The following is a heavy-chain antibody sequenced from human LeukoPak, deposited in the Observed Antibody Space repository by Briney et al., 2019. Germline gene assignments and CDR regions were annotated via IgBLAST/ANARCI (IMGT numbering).Heavy chain of an antibody. J-gene: IGHJ4*02. V-gene: IGHV1-2*02. CDR1: GYIFTDSY. CDR2: INPNHGGT. Sequence: ASVKVSCKTSGYIFTDSYIHWVRQAPGQGLEYMGWINPNHGGTDYAQNFQDRVTMTGDTSISTAYMELSRLRSDDTAVYYCARVDARLRLGELSPFDYWGQGTLVTVSS. D-gene: IGHD3-16*02. CDR3: ARVDARLRLGELSPFDY.